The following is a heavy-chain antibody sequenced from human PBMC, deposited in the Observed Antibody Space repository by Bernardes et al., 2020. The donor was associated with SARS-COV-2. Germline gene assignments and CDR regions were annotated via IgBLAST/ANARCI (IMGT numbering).Heavy chain of an antibody. D-gene: IGHD5-18*01. CDR1: GFTLSSYG. V-gene: IGHV3-33*01. J-gene: IGHJ6*04. CDR2: IWYDGRNK. CDR3: ARERSGYCYGTYYYYGMDV. Sequence: GGSLRPSCAASGFTLSSYGMTWVRLAPGKGLEWVAVIWYDGRNKYYADSVKGRFTISRDNSKNTLYLQMNSLRAEDTAVYYCARERSGYCYGTYYYYGMDVWSKGTTVTVSS.